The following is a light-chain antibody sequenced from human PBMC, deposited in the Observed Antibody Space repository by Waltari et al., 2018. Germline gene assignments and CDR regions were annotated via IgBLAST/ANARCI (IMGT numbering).Light chain of an antibody. CDR2: VAS. CDR3: QQSYITPPT. CDR1: QSISTS. Sequence: DIQMTQSPLSLSASVGDRVPVTCRASQSISTSLNWYQQKAGKAPNLLIYVASSLQSGVTSRFSGSGSGTEFTLTISSLQPEDFATYDCQQSYITPPTFGQGTKVEVK. V-gene: IGKV1-39*01. J-gene: IGKJ1*01.